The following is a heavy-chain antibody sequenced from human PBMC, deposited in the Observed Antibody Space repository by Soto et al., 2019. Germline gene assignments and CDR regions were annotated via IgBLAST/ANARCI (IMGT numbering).Heavy chain of an antibody. D-gene: IGHD2-15*01. J-gene: IGHJ6*02. Sequence: GGSKRLSCATAGFTISSYWMSWVRQDTGEGLEWVANIKEDGSQTYYVDSVKGRFTISRDNTKNSLYLQMDSLRAEDTAVYYCGRLGYCSGGSCFFGMDVWGQGTTVTVSS. V-gene: IGHV3-7*01. CDR1: GFTISSYW. CDR2: IKEDGSQT. CDR3: GRLGYCSGGSCFFGMDV.